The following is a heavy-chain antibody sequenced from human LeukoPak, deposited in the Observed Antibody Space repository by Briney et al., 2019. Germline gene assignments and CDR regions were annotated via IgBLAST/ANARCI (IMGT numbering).Heavy chain of an antibody. Sequence: SETLSLTCTVPGGSISSYYWSWIRQPPGKGLEWIGYIYYSGSTNYNPSLKSRVTISVDTSKNQFSLKLSSVTAADTAVYYCARDSVGSFDYWGQGTLVTVSS. CDR2: IYYSGST. CDR1: GGSISSYY. CDR3: ARDSVGSFDY. D-gene: IGHD1-26*01. V-gene: IGHV4-59*01. J-gene: IGHJ4*02.